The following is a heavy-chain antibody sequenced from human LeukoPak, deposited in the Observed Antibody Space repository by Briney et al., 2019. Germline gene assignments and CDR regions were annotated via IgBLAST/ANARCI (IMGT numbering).Heavy chain of an antibody. CDR3: ARGLTAAGTSGFDY. J-gene: IGHJ4*02. Sequence: PGGSLRLSCAASGFTFSSYEMNWVRQAPGKGLEWVSYISSSGSTIYYADSVKGRFTISRDNAKNSLYLQMNSLRAEDTAVYYCARGLTAAGTSGFDYWGQGTLVTVSS. D-gene: IGHD6-13*01. CDR2: ISSSGSTI. CDR1: GFTFSSYE. V-gene: IGHV3-48*03.